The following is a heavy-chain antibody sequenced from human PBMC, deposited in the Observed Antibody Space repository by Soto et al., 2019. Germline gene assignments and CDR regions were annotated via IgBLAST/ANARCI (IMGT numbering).Heavy chain of an antibody. V-gene: IGHV3-23*01. CDR1: GFTLSSYA. D-gene: IGHD3-3*01. J-gene: IGHJ5*02. CDR2: ISGSGGST. Sequence: GGSLRLSCAASGFTLSSYAMSWARQTTGKGLEWVSAISGSGGSTYYADSVKGRFTISRDNSKNTLYLQMNSLRAEDTAVYYSAKSSLYYDFWSGQNWFDPWGQGTLLTVSS. CDR3: AKSSLYYDFWSGQNWFDP.